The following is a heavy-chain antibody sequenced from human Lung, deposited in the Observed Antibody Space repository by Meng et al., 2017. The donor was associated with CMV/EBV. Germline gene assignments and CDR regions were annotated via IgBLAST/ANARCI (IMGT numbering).Heavy chain of an antibody. V-gene: IGHV3-74*01. Sequence: GESLKISCAASGFTFSSHWMHWVRQAPGGGLVWVAHINSDGLRTNYADSVKGRFTISRDNAKDTLYLQVNSLRAEDTAVYYCARGGCSRTSCLDFWCQGTVVTVSS. CDR2: INSDGLRT. J-gene: IGHJ4*02. D-gene: IGHD2-2*01. CDR3: ARGGCSRTSCLDF. CDR1: GFTFSSHW.